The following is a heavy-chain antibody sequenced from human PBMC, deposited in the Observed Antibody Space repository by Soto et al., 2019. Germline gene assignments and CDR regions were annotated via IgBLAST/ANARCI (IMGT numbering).Heavy chain of an antibody. J-gene: IGHJ4*02. Sequence: ASVKVSCKASGYTFTGSYIHWVRQAPGQGLEWMRWMNPNTGDTNYTQKLQDWVTMSRDTSITTAYMELTRLRSDDTAVYYCARAWGYSGTYQFSFDYWGQGTLVTVSS. D-gene: IGHD1-26*01. CDR3: ARAWGYSGTYQFSFDY. V-gene: IGHV1-2*04. CDR2: MNPNTGDT. CDR1: GYTFTGSY.